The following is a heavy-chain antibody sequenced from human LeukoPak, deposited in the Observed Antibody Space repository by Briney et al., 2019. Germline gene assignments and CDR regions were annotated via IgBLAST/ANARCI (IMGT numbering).Heavy chain of an antibody. CDR2: MYYSGST. J-gene: IGHJ4*02. CDR1: GGSISSYY. V-gene: IGHV4-59*08. Sequence: PSETLSLTCTVSGGSISSYYWSWIRQPPGKGLEWIGYMYYSGSTNYNPSLRNRVTISVDTSKNQFSLKLSSVTAADTAVYYCARNLGSGWYYDYWGQGILVTVSS. D-gene: IGHD6-19*01. CDR3: ARNLGSGWYYDY.